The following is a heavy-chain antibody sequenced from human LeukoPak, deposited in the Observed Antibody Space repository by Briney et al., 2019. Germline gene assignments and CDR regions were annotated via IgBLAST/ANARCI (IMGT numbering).Heavy chain of an antibody. CDR3: ARVVYICDAFDI. Sequence: ASVKVSCKASGYTFTGYYMHWVRQAPGQGLEWMGWINPNSGGTNYAQKFQGRVTMTRDTSISTAYMKLSRLRSDDTAVYYCARVVYICDAFDIWGQGTMVTVSS. V-gene: IGHV1-2*02. D-gene: IGHD3-3*02. CDR2: INPNSGGT. J-gene: IGHJ3*02. CDR1: GYTFTGYY.